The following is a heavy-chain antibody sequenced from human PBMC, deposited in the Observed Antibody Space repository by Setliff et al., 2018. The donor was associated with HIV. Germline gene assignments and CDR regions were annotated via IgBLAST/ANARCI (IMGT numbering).Heavy chain of an antibody. CDR2: IHHTGHI. CDR1: GASFTDYY. CDR3: ARFDVTPMTTRDY. Sequence: PSETLSLTCAFYGASFTDYYWNWIRQPPGKGLEWIGEIHHTGHINYNPSFKSRVTMSLDMSTNQFSLKMASMTAADSAVYYCARFDVTPMTTRDYWGQGTQVTVPS. D-gene: IGHD4-17*01. J-gene: IGHJ4*02. V-gene: IGHV4-34*01.